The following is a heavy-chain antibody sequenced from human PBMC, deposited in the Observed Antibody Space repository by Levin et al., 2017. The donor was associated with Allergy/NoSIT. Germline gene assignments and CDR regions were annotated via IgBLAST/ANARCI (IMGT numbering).Heavy chain of an antibody. V-gene: IGHV4-39*01. D-gene: IGHD2-21*02. CDR1: GGSISSSSYY. J-gene: IGHJ6*02. CDR3: ARTARVTAIPYYYYGMDG. CDR2: IYYSGST. Sequence: SQTLSLTCTVSGGSISSSSYYWGWIRQPPGKGLEWIGSIYYSGSTYYNPSLKSRVTISVDTSKNQFSLKLSSVTAADTAVYYCARTARVTAIPYYYYGMDGWGQGTTVTVSS.